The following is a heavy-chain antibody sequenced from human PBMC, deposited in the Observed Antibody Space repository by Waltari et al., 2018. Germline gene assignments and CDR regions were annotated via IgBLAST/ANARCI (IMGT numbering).Heavy chain of an antibody. CDR3: ARPGRVGGGSLMGLDY. V-gene: IGHV4-39*01. Sequence: QLQLQESGPGLVKPSETLSLTCSVSGGSISSTSYYWGWIRQPPGKGLEWIGSCSYEANTYYNPALKSRITISVDTSKNQFSLQLRSVTAADTAIYYCARPGRVGGGSLMGLDYWGQGTLVTVSS. D-gene: IGHD2-15*01. CDR2: CSYEANT. CDR1: GGSISSTSYY. J-gene: IGHJ4*02.